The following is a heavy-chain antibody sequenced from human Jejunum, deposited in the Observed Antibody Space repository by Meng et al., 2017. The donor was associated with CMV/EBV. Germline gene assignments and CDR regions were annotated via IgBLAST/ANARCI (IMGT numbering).Heavy chain of an antibody. D-gene: IGHD6-25*01. CDR2: IYYRGDT. V-gene: IGHV4-39*07. J-gene: IGHJ4*02. CDR3: ARVTVVSQRFDY. Sequence: VSVGSTSSSDYYWGWVRQPPGKGLEWIGTIYYRGDTYYSPSLESRLSISVDTSKNHFSLRLRSVTAADTAVYYCARVTVVSQRFDYWGQGTLVTVSS. CDR1: VGSTSSSDYY.